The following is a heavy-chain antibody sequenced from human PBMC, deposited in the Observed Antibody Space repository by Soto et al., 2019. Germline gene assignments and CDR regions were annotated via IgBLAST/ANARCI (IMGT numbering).Heavy chain of an antibody. V-gene: IGHV3-7*01. CDR2: IKQDGSEK. D-gene: IGHD3-3*01. CDR1: GFTFSSYW. Sequence: GGSLRLSCAASGFTFSSYWMSWVRQAPGKGLEWVANIKQDGSEKYYVDSVKGRFTISRDNAKNSLYLQMNSLRAEDTAVYYCARDRPDDFWSGYPNPDFDYWGQGTLVTVSS. CDR3: ARDRPDDFWSGYPNPDFDY. J-gene: IGHJ4*02.